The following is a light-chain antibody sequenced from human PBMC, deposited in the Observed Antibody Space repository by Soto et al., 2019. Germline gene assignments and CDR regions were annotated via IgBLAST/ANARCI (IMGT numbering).Light chain of an antibody. CDR2: AAS. CDR1: QSFSRGY. CDR3: YQYGSSPYT. J-gene: IGKJ2*01. V-gene: IGKV3-20*01. Sequence: EIVLTQSPGTLSFSPGQRATLSCRATQSFSRGYLAWYQKKPGQAPRLLIYAASNRANGIPDRFSGSGSGTDFTLTISGLEPEDFAVYYCYQYGSSPYTFGQGTKLEIK.